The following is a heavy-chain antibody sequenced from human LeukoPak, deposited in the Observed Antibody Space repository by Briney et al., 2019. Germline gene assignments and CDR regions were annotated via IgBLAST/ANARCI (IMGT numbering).Heavy chain of an antibody. Sequence: GSLRLSCAASGPTVSSNYMSWVRQAPGKGLEWVSVIYSGGSTYYADSVKGRFTISRDNSKNTLYLQMNSLRAEDTAVYYCARGRWFFDYWGQGTLVTVSS. D-gene: IGHD5-24*01. CDR2: IYSGGST. V-gene: IGHV3-66*02. CDR3: ARGRWFFDY. J-gene: IGHJ4*02. CDR1: GPTVSSNY.